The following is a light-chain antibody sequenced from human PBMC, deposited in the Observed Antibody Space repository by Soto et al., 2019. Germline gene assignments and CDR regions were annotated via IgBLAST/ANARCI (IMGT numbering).Light chain of an antibody. Sequence: EIVLTQSPGTLSLSPGERATLSCRASQSVSSSYLAWYQHKPGQAPRLLIYGASSRATGIPDRFSGSGSGTDFTLTISRLEHEDFAFYYCQHYDSSLFTFGPGTKVDIK. J-gene: IGKJ3*01. V-gene: IGKV3-20*01. CDR3: QHYDSSLFT. CDR1: QSVSSSY. CDR2: GAS.